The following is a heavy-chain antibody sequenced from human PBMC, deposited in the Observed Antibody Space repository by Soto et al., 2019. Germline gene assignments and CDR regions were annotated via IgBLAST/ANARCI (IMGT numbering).Heavy chain of an antibody. CDR1: GYTVTSYT. J-gene: IGHJ4*02. CDR2: INAGNGDT. V-gene: IGHV1-3*01. D-gene: IGHD5-12*01. Sequence: QVQLVQSGAEVKKPGASVKVSCKASGYTVTSYTMHWVRQAPGQRLEWMGWINAGNGDTKYSQKFQGRVTITRDTPASTAYMELGSLRSEDTAVYYCARVRDGYDVDCFDYWGQGTLVTVSS. CDR3: ARVRDGYDVDCFDY.